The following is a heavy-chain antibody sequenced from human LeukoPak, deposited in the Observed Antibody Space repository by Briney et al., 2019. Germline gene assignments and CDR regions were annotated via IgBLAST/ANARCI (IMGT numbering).Heavy chain of an antibody. CDR3: AKTHYYDSSGYYPFDY. V-gene: IGHV3-30*18. J-gene: IGHJ4*02. Sequence: PGGSLRLSCVVSGFTFSSFDMHWVRQAPGKGLEWVAVISYDGSNKYYADSVKGRFTISRDNSKNTLYLQMNSLRAEDTAVYYCAKTHYYDSSGYYPFDYWGQGTLVTVSS. CDR2: ISYDGSNK. CDR1: GFTFSSFD. D-gene: IGHD3-22*01.